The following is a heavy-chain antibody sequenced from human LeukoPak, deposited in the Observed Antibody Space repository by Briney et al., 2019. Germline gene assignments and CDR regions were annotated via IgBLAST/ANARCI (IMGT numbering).Heavy chain of an antibody. CDR3: ARTSSGWWAPFDS. CDR2: ISSSGSDI. V-gene: IGHV3-48*03. J-gene: IGHJ4*02. CDR1: GSTFSSYE. D-gene: IGHD6-19*01. Sequence: GGSLRLSCAASGSTFSSYEMNWVRQAPGGGLEYLAYISSSGSDIYYADSVRGRFTISRDNAKNSLNLQIHSLRVEDTALYYCARTSSGWWAPFDSWGQGTLVTVSS.